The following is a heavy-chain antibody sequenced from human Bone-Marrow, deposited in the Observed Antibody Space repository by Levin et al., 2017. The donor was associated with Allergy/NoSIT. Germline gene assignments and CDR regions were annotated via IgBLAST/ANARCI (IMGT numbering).Heavy chain of an antibody. V-gene: IGHV4-59*01. CDR1: GGSISDYY. CDR3: ARETGIASSEGFDY. CDR2: IYYTGNT. J-gene: IGHJ4*02. Sequence: TSETLSLTCTVSGGSISDYYWSWIRQSPGTGLEWIGHIYYTGNTNYNPSLKSRVTISVDTSKNQFSLNLRSVTAADTAVYYCARETGIASSEGFDYWGQGTVVTVSS. D-gene: IGHD6-13*01.